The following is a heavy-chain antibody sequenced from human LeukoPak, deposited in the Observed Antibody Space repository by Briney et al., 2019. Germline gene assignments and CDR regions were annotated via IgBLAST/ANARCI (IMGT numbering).Heavy chain of an antibody. D-gene: IGHD6-6*01. Sequence: SETLSLTCTVSGASISSYYWSWIRQPPGKGLEWIGYIDYIGNSNYKSSLKSRVTISVDMSKNQFSLKLSSVTAADTAMYYCARQTSSSLNWFDSWGQGTLVTVSS. CDR2: IDYIGNS. CDR3: ARQTSSSLNWFDS. J-gene: IGHJ5*01. CDR1: GASISSYY. V-gene: IGHV4-59*08.